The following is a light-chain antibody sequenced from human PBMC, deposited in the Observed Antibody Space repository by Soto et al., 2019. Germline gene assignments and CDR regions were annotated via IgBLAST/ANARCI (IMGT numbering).Light chain of an antibody. CDR2: GAS. J-gene: IGKJ4*01. CDR1: QSVSSSY. Sequence: EIVLTQSPGTLSLSPGERATLSCRASQSVSSSYLAWYQQKPGQAPRLLIYGASSRATGIPDRFSGSGSGTDFTLTISRLEPEDFAVYYCQQYGSSSSALTFGGGTKVDIK. CDR3: QQYGSSSSALT. V-gene: IGKV3-20*01.